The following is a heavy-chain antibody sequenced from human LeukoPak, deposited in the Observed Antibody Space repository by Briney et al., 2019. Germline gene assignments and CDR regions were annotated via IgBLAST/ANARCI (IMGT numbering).Heavy chain of an antibody. V-gene: IGHV3-23*01. CDR2: ISGSGAGT. J-gene: IGHJ6*03. D-gene: IGHD3-10*01. Sequence: GGSLRLSCAASGFTFSSYAMSWVRQAPGKGLEWVSSISGSGAGTYYADSVKGRFTISRDISKNTLYLQMKSLRAEDTAVYYCAKSETYGSGNSLYYYYYYMDVWSKGTTVTVSS. CDR3: AKSETYGSGNSLYYYYYYMDV. CDR1: GFTFSSYA.